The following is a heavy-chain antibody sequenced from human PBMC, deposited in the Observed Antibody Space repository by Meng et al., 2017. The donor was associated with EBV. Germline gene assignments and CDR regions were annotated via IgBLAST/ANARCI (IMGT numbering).Heavy chain of an antibody. CDR3: ARVGIAVAGTGDY. CDR1: GYTFTGYY. D-gene: IGHD6-19*01. V-gene: IGHV1-2*06. Sequence: QVHLVQTGAEVRKPGAPGNVSCKASGYTFTGYYRHGVRQAPEQGLEWMGRINPTSGGTTYAQKLQGRVTMTRDTSISTAYMELSRLRSDDTAVYYCARVGIAVAGTGDYWGQGTLVTVAS. J-gene: IGHJ4*02. CDR2: INPTSGGT.